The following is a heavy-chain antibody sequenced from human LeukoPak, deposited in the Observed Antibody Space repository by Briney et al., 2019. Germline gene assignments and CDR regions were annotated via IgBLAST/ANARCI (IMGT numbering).Heavy chain of an antibody. D-gene: IGHD4-17*01. J-gene: IGHJ4*02. CDR3: AKDRNGDYSWYFDY. V-gene: IGHV3-30*02. CDR1: GFTFSIYG. Sequence: GGSLRLSCATSGFTFSIYGMHWVRQAPGKGLEWVAFIRYAGIDKYYADSVKGRFTISRDNSKNTLYLQMNNLRPNDTAVYYCAKDRNGDYSWYFDYWGQGTLVTVSS. CDR2: IRYAGIDK.